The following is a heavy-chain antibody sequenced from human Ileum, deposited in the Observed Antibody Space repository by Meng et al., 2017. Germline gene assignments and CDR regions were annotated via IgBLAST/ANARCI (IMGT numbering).Heavy chain of an antibody. CDR1: GGSIRTSDW. CDR3: AREWSGSYRHFDY. J-gene: IGHJ4*02. D-gene: IGHD1-26*01. Sequence: VHLQESGPGLLKPSGTLSLTSAVPGGSIRTSDWWSGVRQPPGKGLEWIGEIHHSGSTNYNPSLKSRVTISVDKSKNQFSLKLNSVTAADTAVYYCAREWSGSYRHFDYWGQGTLVTVSS. V-gene: IGHV4-4*02. CDR2: IHHSGST.